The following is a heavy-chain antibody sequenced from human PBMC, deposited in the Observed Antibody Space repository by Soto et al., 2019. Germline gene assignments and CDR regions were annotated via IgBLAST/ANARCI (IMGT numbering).Heavy chain of an antibody. J-gene: IGHJ3*02. V-gene: IGHV4-59*01. D-gene: IGHD3-22*01. CDR1: GGSISSYY. Sequence: SETLSLTCTVSGGSISSYYWSWIRQPPGKGLEWIGYIYYSGSTNYNPSLKSRVTISVDTSKNQFSLKLSSVTAADTAVYYCARGNYYDSSGYYWGDAFDIWGQGTMVTLSS. CDR2: IYYSGST. CDR3: ARGNYYDSSGYYWGDAFDI.